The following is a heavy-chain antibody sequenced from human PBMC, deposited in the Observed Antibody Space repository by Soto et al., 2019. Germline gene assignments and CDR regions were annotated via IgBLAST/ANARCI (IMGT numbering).Heavy chain of an antibody. D-gene: IGHD5-18*01. CDR3: ARSSRIQIPYGMDV. Sequence: PGGSLRLSCAASGFTFSSYSMNWVRQAPGKGLEWVSSISSSSSYIYYADSVKGRFTITRDNAKNSLYLQMNSLRAEDTAVYYCARSSRIQIPYGMDVWGQGTTVTVSS. V-gene: IGHV3-21*01. J-gene: IGHJ6*02. CDR2: ISSSSSYI. CDR1: GFTFSSYS.